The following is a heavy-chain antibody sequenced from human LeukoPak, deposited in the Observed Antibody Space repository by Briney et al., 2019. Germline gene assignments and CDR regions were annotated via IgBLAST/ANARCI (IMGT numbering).Heavy chain of an antibody. CDR1: GYTFTSYY. J-gene: IGHJ6*02. CDR3: ARGSWFQEDYYGMDV. CDR2: INTNTGNP. V-gene: IGHV7-4-1*02. D-gene: IGHD6-13*01. Sequence: ASVKVSYKASGYTFTSYYMHWVRQAPGQGLEWMGWINTNTGNPTYAQGFTGRFVFSLDTSVSTAYLQISSLKAEDTAVYYCARGSWFQEDYYGMDVWGQGTTVTVSS.